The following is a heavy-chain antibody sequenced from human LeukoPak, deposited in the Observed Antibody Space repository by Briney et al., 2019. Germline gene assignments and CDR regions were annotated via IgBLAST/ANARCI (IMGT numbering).Heavy chain of an antibody. D-gene: IGHD6-13*01. CDR2: ITSSSSYT. CDR3: ARHSSSWHDFDY. J-gene: IGHJ4*02. V-gene: IGHV3-11*06. CDR1: GFTFSDYY. Sequence: KSGGSLRLSCAASGFTFSDYYMSWIRQAPGKGLEWVSYITSSSSYTNYADSVKGRFTISRDNAKNPLYLQMSSLRAEDTAVYYCARHSSSWHDFDYWGQGTLVTVSS.